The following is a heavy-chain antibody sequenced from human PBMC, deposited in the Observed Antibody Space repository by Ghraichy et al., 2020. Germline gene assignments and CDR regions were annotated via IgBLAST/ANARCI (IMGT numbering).Heavy chain of an antibody. Sequence: GGSLRLSCAASGFSFSDYWMAWIRQAPGKGLEWVANIKEDGSDKHYLDSVKGRFTISRDNAKNSLYLQMDSLRAEDTAVYYCAGDSAMVWDYWGQGTLVTVSS. CDR1: GFSFSDYW. D-gene: IGHD5-18*01. CDR3: AGDSAMVWDY. J-gene: IGHJ4*02. V-gene: IGHV3-7*03. CDR2: IKEDGSDK.